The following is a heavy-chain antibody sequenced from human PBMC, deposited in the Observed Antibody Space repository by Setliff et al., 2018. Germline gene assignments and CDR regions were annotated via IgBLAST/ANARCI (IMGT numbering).Heavy chain of an antibody. Sequence: ASVKVSCKASGYTFTTYTMNWVRQAPGQGLEWMGWINTNTGNPTYAQGFTGRFVFSLDTSVSTAYLQISSLKAEDTAVYYCARGCSGGFCTTYYYYYMDVWGKGTTVTVSS. CDR2: INTNTGNP. V-gene: IGHV7-4-1*02. D-gene: IGHD2-15*01. CDR3: ARGCSGGFCTTYYYYYMDV. J-gene: IGHJ6*03. CDR1: GYTFTTYT.